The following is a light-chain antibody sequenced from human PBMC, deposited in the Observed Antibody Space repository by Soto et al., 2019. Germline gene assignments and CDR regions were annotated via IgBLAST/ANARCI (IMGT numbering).Light chain of an antibody. J-gene: IGLJ3*02. Sequence: QSALTQPASVSGSPGQSITISCTGTSSDVGGYNYVSWYQQRPGKAPKLMIYDVNNRPSGVSNRFSASQSGNTASLTISGLQAEDEADYYCSSYSSTTTLVFGGGTKLTVL. CDR2: DVN. CDR1: SSDVGGYNY. V-gene: IGLV2-14*01. CDR3: SSYSSTTTLV.